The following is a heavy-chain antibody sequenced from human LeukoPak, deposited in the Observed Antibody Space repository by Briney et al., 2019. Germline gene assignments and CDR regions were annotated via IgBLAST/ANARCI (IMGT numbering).Heavy chain of an antibody. CDR2: ISVYTGFT. Sequence: ASVKVSCKASGYTFISYGINWVRQAPGQGLEWMGWISVYTGFTNYAQKLQSRVSMTTDTTTSTAYMELRSLRSDDTAVYYCGRVYDILTGFNWFDPWGQGTLVTVSS. J-gene: IGHJ5*02. D-gene: IGHD3-9*01. V-gene: IGHV1-18*01. CDR3: GRVYDILTGFNWFDP. CDR1: GYTFISYG.